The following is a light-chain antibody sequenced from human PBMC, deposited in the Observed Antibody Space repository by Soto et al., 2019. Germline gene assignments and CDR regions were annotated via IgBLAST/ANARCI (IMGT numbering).Light chain of an antibody. CDR1: QDIRDY. Sequence: DIHLIKFPAAMSPSVGERVTISCRASQDIRDYLAWFQHTPGNLPQSLIYATTLQSGVPSRFSGSGSGKEFTLTISRLQPDDFATYYCQHYNSYSEAFGQGNQVDIK. CDR2: AT. CDR3: QHYNSYSEA. J-gene: IGKJ1*01. V-gene: IGKV1-17*03.